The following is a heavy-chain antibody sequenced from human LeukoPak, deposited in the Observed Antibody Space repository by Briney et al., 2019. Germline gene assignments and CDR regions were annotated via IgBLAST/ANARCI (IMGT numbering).Heavy chain of an antibody. CDR3: ARVDDSHPYFDY. CDR1: GGSVSSGTYY. V-gene: IGHV4-61*01. J-gene: IGHJ4*02. CDR2: IYYSGIT. D-gene: IGHD2-21*02. Sequence: SETLSLTCTVSGGSVSSGTYYWSWIRQPPGKRLEWIGYIYYSGITNYNPSLKSRVTISVDTSKNQFSLKLSSVTAADTAVYYCARVDDSHPYFDYWGQGTLVTVSS.